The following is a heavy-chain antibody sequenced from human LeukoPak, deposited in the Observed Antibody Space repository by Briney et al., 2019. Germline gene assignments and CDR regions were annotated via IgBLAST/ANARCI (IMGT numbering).Heavy chain of an antibody. V-gene: IGHV4-59*08. J-gene: IGHJ4*02. CDR1: GGSLSSYY. CDR2: IYYSGST. D-gene: IGHD1-14*01. CDR3: ARHSGSNRKPLLDY. Sequence: SETLSLTCTVSGGSLSSYYWSWIRQPPGKGLEWIGYIYYSGSTNYNPSLKSRVTISVDTSKNQFSLKLSSVTAADTAVYYCARHSGSNRKPLLDYWGQGTLVTVSS.